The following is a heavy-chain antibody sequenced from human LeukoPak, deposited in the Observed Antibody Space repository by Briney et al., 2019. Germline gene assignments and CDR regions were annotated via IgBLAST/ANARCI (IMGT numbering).Heavy chain of an antibody. Sequence: SETLSLTCAVYGGSFSGYYWSWIRQPPGKGLEWIGEINHSGSTNYNPSLKSRVTISVDTSKNQFSLKLSSVTAADTAVYYCARELRVNCTNGVYNWFDPWGQGTLVTVSS. CDR1: GGSFSGYY. D-gene: IGHD2-8*01. CDR2: INHSGST. CDR3: ARELRVNCTNGVYNWFDP. V-gene: IGHV4-34*01. J-gene: IGHJ5*02.